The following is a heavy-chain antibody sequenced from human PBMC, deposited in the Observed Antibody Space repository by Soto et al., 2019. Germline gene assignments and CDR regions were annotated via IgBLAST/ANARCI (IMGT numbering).Heavy chain of an antibody. CDR2: TYYRSKWYN. CDR3: ARDSLVVVAATPPVYTNPASDYYYYGMDV. J-gene: IGHJ6*02. V-gene: IGHV6-1*01. D-gene: IGHD2-15*01. Sequence: PSQTLSLTCAISGDSVSSNSAAWNWIRQSPSRGLEWLGRTYYRSKWYNDYAVSVKSRISINPDTSKNQFSLQLNSVTPEDTAVYYCARDSLVVVAATPPVYTNPASDYYYYGMDVWGQGTTVTVSS. CDR1: GDSVSSNSAA.